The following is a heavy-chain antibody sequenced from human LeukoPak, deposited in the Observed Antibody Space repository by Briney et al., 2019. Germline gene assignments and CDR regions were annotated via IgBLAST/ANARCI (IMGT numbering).Heavy chain of an antibody. CDR2: INPNSGGT. CDR3: ARARGAMPIDY. V-gene: IGHV1-2*02. J-gene: IGHJ4*02. CDR1: GYAFTDFY. D-gene: IGHD3-16*01. Sequence: GASVKVSCKTSGYAFTDFYMHWVRQAPGQGLEWMGWINPNSGGTNYAQKFQDRVTTTRDTSISTAYMELSRLRSDDTAMYYCARARGAMPIDYWGQGTLVTVSS.